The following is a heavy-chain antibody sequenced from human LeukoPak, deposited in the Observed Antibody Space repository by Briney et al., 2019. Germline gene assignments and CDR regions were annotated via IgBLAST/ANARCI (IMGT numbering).Heavy chain of an antibody. CDR1: GGTFISYA. CDR3: VKGSSKTAFDY. D-gene: IGHD3-10*01. Sequence: SVKVSCKASGGTFISYAISWVRQAPGQGLEWMGRIIPIFGTANYAQKFQGRVTITTDESTSTAYMELSSLRSEDTAVYYCVKGSSKTAFDYWGQGTLVTVSS. V-gene: IGHV1-69*05. CDR2: IIPIFGTA. J-gene: IGHJ4*02.